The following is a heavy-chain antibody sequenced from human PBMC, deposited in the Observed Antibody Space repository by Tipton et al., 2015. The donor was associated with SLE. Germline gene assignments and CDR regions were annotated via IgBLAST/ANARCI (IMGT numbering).Heavy chain of an antibody. Sequence: GSLRLSCAASGFTFSSYAMSWVRQAPGKGLEWVSAISGSGGSTYYADSVKGRFTISRDNSKNTLYLQMNSLRAEDTAVYYCAKDWYDPRYYGMDVWGQGTTVTVSS. D-gene: IGHD3-16*01. CDR2: ISGSGGST. J-gene: IGHJ6*02. V-gene: IGHV3-23*01. CDR1: GFTFSSYA. CDR3: AKDWYDPRYYGMDV.